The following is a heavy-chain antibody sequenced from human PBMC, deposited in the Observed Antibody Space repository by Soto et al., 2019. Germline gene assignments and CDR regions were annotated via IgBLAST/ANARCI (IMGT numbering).Heavy chain of an antibody. J-gene: IGHJ4*02. Sequence: DVQLKESGGGLIQPGGSLRLSCTASGFPFNFYSMSWVRQAPGKGLEWISYITSTSGVVNYADSVRGRFTISRDNGANSLYLHMNSLRDEDTALYYCARDGKGAAYTNGPYYFDQWGQGALVTVSS. V-gene: IGHV3-48*02. CDR2: ITSTSGVV. CDR1: GFPFNFYS. D-gene: IGHD2-8*01. CDR3: ARDGKGAAYTNGPYYFDQ.